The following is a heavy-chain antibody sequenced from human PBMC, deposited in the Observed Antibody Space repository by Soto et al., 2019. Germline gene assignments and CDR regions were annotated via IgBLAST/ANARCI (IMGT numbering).Heavy chain of an antibody. J-gene: IGHJ6*02. D-gene: IGHD2-15*01. Sequence: GGSLRLSCAASGFTFNSYAMSWVRQAPGKGLEWVSTISGGGGRTYYADSVKGRFTISRVKSKNTLYLQMNSLRAEDTAVYYCAKTRPLGNLTHDYYYGMDVWGQGITVTVSS. CDR1: GFTFNSYA. CDR3: AKTRPLGNLTHDYYYGMDV. CDR2: ISGGGGRT. V-gene: IGHV3-23*01.